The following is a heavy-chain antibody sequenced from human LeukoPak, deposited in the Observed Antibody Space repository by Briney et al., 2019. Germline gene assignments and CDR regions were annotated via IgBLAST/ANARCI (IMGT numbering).Heavy chain of an antibody. D-gene: IGHD6-13*01. CDR3: ARAGDSSSWYEGGYYFDY. CDR1: GGSISSYY. CDR2: TYTSGST. V-gene: IGHV4-4*07. Sequence: PSETLSLTCTVSGGSISSYYWSWIRQPAGKGLEWIGRTYTSGSTNYNPSLKSRVTMSIDTSKNQFSLKLSSVTAADTAVYYCARAGDSSSWYEGGYYFDYWGQGTLVTVSS. J-gene: IGHJ4*02.